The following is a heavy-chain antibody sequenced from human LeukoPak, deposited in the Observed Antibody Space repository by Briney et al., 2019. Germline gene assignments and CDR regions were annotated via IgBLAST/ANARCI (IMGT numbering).Heavy chain of an antibody. J-gene: IGHJ4*02. V-gene: IGHV3-11*01. D-gene: IGHD3-3*01. CDR3: ARAPPLGRFLEWLSPHFDY. CDR1: GFTFSDYY. Sequence: GGSLRLSCAASGFTFSDYYMSWIRQAPGKGLEWVSYISSSGSTIYYADSVKGRFTISRDNAKNSLYLQVNSLRAEDTAVYYCARAPPLGRFLEWLSPHFDYWGQGTLVTVSS. CDR2: ISSSGSTI.